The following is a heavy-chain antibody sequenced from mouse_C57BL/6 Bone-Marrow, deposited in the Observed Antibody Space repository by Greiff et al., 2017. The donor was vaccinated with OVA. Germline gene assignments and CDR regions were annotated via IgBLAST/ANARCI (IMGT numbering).Heavy chain of an antibody. V-gene: IGHV5-6*01. CDR2: ISSGGSYT. CDR1: GFTFSSYG. D-gene: IGHD1-1*01. J-gene: IGHJ2*01. Sequence: EVQLVESGGDLVKPGGSLKLSCAASGFTFSSYGMSWVRQTPDKRLEWVATISSGGSYTYYPDSVKGRFTISRDNAKNTLYLQRSSLKSEDTAMYYCAGHGDYGRFFDYWGQGTTLTVSS. CDR3: AGHGDYGRFFDY.